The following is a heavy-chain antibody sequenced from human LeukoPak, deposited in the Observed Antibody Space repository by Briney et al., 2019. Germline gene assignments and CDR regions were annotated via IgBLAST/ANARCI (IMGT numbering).Heavy chain of an antibody. CDR2: IYYSGST. D-gene: IGHD3-22*01. CDR3: ASVYDSTGMGAFDI. CDR1: GGSISSGGYY. J-gene: IGHJ3*02. Sequence: SETLSLTCTVSGGSISSGGYYWSWIRQHPGKGLEWIGYIYYSGSTYYNPSLKSRVTISVDRSKNQFSLKLSSVTAADTAVYYCASVYDSTGMGAFDIWGQGTMVTVSS. V-gene: IGHV4-31*03.